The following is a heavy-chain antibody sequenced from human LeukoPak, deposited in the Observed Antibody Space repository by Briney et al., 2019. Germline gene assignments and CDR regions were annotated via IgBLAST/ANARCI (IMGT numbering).Heavy chain of an antibody. CDR2: SGSTT. CDR3: TRDSSYGDYSTAFDY. CDR1: GFIYSSYA. Sequence: QPGGSLRLSCAASGFIYSSYAMTWVRQAPGKGLEWVSSSGSTTDYSDSVKGRFTISRDNSKNTLYLQMNSLSAEDTAVYYCTRDSSYGDYSTAFDYWGQGALVTVSS. D-gene: IGHD4-17*01. J-gene: IGHJ4*02. V-gene: IGHV3-23*01.